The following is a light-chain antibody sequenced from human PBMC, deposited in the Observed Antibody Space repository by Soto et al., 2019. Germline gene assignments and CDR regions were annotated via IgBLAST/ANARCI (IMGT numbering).Light chain of an antibody. J-gene: IGKJ2*01. CDR2: GSS. CDR3: QQYGSAPPYT. CDR1: QTVSGNY. V-gene: IGKV3-20*01. Sequence: EIVLTQSPGILSLSPGERATLSCRASQTVSGNYLAWYQQKPGQSPRLLIYGSSDRATGIPDRFSGSGSGTDFTLTINRVEPEDFAVYYCQQYGSAPPYTFGHGTTLEI.